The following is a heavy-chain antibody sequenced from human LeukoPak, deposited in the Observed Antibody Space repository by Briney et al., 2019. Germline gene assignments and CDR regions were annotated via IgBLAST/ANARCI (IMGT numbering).Heavy chain of an antibody. D-gene: IGHD1-1*01. V-gene: IGHV3-21*04. CDR1: GFTFSSYS. J-gene: IGHJ4*02. Sequence: PGGSLRLSCAASGFTFSSYSMNWVRQAPGKGLEWVSSISSSSNYIYYADSMKGRFTISRDNAENSLYLQMNSLRVEDSAIYYCGKKTGSTGEAFDYWGQGTLVTVSS. CDR3: GKKTGSTGEAFDY. CDR2: ISSSSNYI.